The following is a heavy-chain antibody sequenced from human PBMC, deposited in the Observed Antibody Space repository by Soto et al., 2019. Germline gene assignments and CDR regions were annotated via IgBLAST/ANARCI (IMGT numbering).Heavy chain of an antibody. J-gene: IGHJ6*02. V-gene: IGHV1-69*01. D-gene: IGHD2-2*01. CDR2: IIPIFGTA. CDR3: AIPAATYYYYGMDV. CDR1: GGTFRSYA. Sequence: QVQLVQSGAEVKKPGSSVKVSCKASGGTFRSYAISWVRQAPGQGLEWMGGIIPIFGTANYAQKFQGRVTITADESTSTAYMELSSLRSEDTAVYYCAIPAATYYYYGMDVWGQGTTVTVSS.